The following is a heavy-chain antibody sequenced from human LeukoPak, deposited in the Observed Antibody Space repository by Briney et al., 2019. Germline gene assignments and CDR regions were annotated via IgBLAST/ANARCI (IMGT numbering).Heavy chain of an antibody. J-gene: IGHJ6*02. D-gene: IGHD3-3*01. Sequence: KPSETLSLTCAVSGGSISSGGCSWSWIRQPPGKGLEWIGYIYHSGSTYYNPSLKSRVTISVDRSKNQFSLKLSSVTAADTAVYYCARDRPITIFGVVSLYGMDVWGQGTTVTVSS. CDR1: GGSISSGGCS. CDR3: ARDRPITIFGVVSLYGMDV. V-gene: IGHV4-30-2*01. CDR2: IYHSGST.